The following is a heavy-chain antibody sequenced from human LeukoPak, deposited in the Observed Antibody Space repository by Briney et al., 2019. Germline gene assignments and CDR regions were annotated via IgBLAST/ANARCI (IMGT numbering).Heavy chain of an antibody. V-gene: IGHV1-18*01. CDR1: GYTFTNYA. CDR3: APTKWLVPLDS. J-gene: IGHJ4*02. Sequence: GASVSVSCKASGYTFTNYAINWVRQAPGQGLEWMGWISTHNGDTNYAQKFLGRVTMTTDTSANTAYMDLRSLRSDDTAVYYCAPTKWLVPLDSWGQGTLVTVSS. CDR2: ISTHNGDT. D-gene: IGHD6-19*01.